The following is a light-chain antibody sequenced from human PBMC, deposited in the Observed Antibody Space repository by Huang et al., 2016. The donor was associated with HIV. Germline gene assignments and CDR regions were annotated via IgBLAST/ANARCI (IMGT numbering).Light chain of an antibody. J-gene: IGKJ4*01. Sequence: IVMTQSPATLSVSPGERVTVSCRANRSVSSNLAWYQQRPGQAPRILIYGSSTRATGIPARFSGSGSGTDFSLTISSLQSEDFALYYCQQYNNWLLSFGGGTRVDI. CDR1: RSVSSN. CDR3: QQYNNWLLS. V-gene: IGKV3-15*01. CDR2: GSS.